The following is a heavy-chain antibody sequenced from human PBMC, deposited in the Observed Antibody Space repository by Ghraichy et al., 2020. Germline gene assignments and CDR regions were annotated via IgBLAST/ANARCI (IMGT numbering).Heavy chain of an antibody. CDR3: AKPRGTSFAGGFDY. CDR1: GGSTSSSNFY. J-gene: IGHJ4*02. V-gene: IGHV4-39*01. D-gene: IGHD1-26*01. CDR2: IYYNGNT. Sequence: SETLSLTCTVSGGSTSSSNFYWGWIRQPPGKGLEWIGSIYYNGNTYYNPSLMSRVTISVDTSKNQFSLKLSSVTAADTAVYYCAKPRGTSFAGGFDYWGQGTLVTVSS.